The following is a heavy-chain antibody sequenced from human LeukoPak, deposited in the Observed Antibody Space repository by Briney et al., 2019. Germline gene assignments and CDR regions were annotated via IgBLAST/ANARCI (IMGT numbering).Heavy chain of an antibody. CDR3: ARVLGGSDIVTGYYNY. Sequence: PGGSLRLSCAASGFTFSSYAMTWVRQAPGKGLEWVSAISGGGRSTYYGDSVQGRFTISRDNSKSTLYLQMNSLRAEDTAVYFCARVLGGSDIVTGYYNYWGQGTLVTVSS. CDR2: ISGGGRST. D-gene: IGHD3-9*01. CDR1: GFTFSSYA. V-gene: IGHV3-23*01. J-gene: IGHJ4*02.